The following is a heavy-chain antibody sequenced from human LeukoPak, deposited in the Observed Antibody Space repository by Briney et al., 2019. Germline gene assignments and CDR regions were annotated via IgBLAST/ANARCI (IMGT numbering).Heavy chain of an antibody. CDR3: ASAIGGGGDAFDI. Sequence: GGSLRLSCAASGFTFSSYSMNWVRQAPGKGLEWVSYISSSSSTIYYADSVKGRFTISRDNAKNSLYLQMNSLRAEDTAVYYSASAIGGGGDAFDIWGQGTMVTVSS. D-gene: IGHD2/OR15-2a*01. CDR2: ISSSSSTI. CDR1: GFTFSSYS. V-gene: IGHV3-48*04. J-gene: IGHJ3*02.